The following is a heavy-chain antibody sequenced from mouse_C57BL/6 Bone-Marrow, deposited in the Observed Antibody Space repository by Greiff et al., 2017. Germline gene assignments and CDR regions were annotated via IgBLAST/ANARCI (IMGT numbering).Heavy chain of an antibody. CDR3: ARRDYGSSPLALDY. CDR1: GYTFTSYW. D-gene: IGHD1-1*01. V-gene: IGHV1-55*01. Sequence: QVQLQQPGAELVKPGASVKMSCKASGYTFTSYWLTWVKQRPGQGLEWIGDIYPGSGSTNYNEKFKSKATLTVDTSSSTAYMQLSSLTSEDSAVYYCARRDYGSSPLALDYWGQGTSVTVSS. CDR2: IYPGSGST. J-gene: IGHJ4*01.